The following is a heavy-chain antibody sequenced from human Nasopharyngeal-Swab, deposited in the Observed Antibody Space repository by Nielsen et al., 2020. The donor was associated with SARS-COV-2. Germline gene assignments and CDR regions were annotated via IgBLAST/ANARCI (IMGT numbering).Heavy chain of an antibody. CDR2: IRGSGGST. Sequence: RQAPGKGVEWGSAIRGSGGSTYYADSVKGRFTISRDNSKNTLYLQMNSLRAEDTAVYYCAKDLKAMYYDFWSGYYTDYYYYMDVWGKGTTVTVSS. J-gene: IGHJ6*03. D-gene: IGHD3-3*01. CDR3: AKDLKAMYYDFWSGYYTDYYYYMDV. V-gene: IGHV3-23*01.